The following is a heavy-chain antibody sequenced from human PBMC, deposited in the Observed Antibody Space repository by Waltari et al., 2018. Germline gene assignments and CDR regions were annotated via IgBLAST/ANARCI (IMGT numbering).Heavy chain of an antibody. J-gene: IGHJ4*02. V-gene: IGHV4-31*03. D-gene: IGHD3-22*01. Sequence: QVQLQESGPGLVKPSQTLSLTCTVSGGSISSGGYYWSWIRQHPGKGLAWIGYIYYSGSTYYNPSLKSRVTIAVDTAKNQFSLKLSSVTAADTAVYYCARGDSSGYYYDYWGQGTLVTVSS. CDR1: GGSISSGGYY. CDR2: IYYSGST. CDR3: ARGDSSGYYYDY.